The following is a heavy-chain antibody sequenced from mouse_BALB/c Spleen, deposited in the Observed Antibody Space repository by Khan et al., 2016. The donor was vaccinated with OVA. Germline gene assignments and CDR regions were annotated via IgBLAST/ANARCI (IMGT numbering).Heavy chain of an antibody. Sequence: QVQLKQSGPGLVAPSQSLSITCTVSGFSLTNYGVHWVRQPQGKGLEWLGVIWAGGSTNYNSALMSRLSISKDDSKSQVFLKMNSLQTDDTAMYFCARNREPDYFDYWGQGTTLPVSS. CDR1: GFSLTNYG. CDR3: ARNREPDYFDY. J-gene: IGHJ2*01. CDR2: IWAGGST. V-gene: IGHV2-9*02.